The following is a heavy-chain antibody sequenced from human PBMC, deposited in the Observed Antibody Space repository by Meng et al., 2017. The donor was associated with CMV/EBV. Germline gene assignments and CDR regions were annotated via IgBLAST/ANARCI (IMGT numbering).Heavy chain of an antibody. D-gene: IGHD3-22*01. V-gene: IGHV1-3*01. CDR3: ARDFSWDSSGYHY. CDR2: INAGNGNT. J-gene: IGHJ4*02. Sequence: KASGYTFTSYAMHWVRQAPGQRLEWMGRINAGNGNTKYSQKFQGRVTITRDTSASTAYMELSSLRSEDTAVYYCARDFSWDSSGYHYWGQGTLVTVSS. CDR1: GYTFTSYA.